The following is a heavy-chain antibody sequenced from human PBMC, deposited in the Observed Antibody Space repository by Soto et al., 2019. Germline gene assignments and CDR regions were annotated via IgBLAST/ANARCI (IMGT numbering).Heavy chain of an antibody. CDR1: GYTFFTYG. V-gene: IGHV1-18*01. J-gene: IGHJ5*02. CDR3: ARHHGPTTSENWFDP. Sequence: ASVKVSCKASGYTFFTYGISWVRQAPGQGLEWMGWISTYSGDTKYAQKFQGRVTMTTDTSTTTAYLELRSLRSDDTAVYYCARHHGPTTSENWFDPWGQGTLV. D-gene: IGHD5-12*01. CDR2: ISTYSGDT.